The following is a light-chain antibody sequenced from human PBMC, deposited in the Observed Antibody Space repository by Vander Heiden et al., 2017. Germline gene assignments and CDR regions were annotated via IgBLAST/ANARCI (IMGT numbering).Light chain of an antibody. CDR3: SSYTTSGTFPYV. CDR2: DVD. CDR1: SSDIGGYSY. J-gene: IGLJ1*01. Sequence: QSALTHPASVSGSPGLSITISCTGTSSDIGGYSYVSWYQRHPGKAPKLIIYDVDSRPSGVSNRFSGSKSGKTASLTISGLQAEDEAEYYCSSYTTSGTFPYVFGAGTQVTVL. V-gene: IGLV2-14*01.